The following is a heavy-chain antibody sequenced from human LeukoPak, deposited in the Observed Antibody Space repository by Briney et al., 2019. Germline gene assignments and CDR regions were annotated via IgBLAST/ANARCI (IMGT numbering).Heavy chain of an antibody. V-gene: IGHV4-38-2*01. D-gene: IGHD4-23*01. Sequence: SETLSLTCAVSGYSISSGHYWGWIQQPPGKGLDWIASMYHSGSTYYNPPLKSRVTISVDTSKNQFSLRLSSVTAADTAVYYCAKQGPTVVTHFDTWGQGTLVTVSS. CDR2: MYHSGST. CDR1: GYSISSGHY. J-gene: IGHJ4*02. CDR3: AKQGPTVVTHFDT.